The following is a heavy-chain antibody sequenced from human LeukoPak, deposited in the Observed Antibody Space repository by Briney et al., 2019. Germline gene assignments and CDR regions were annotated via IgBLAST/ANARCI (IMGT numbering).Heavy chain of an antibody. CDR3: AKSLELGAMAYYFDY. V-gene: IGHV3-30*18. D-gene: IGHD5-18*01. J-gene: IGHJ4*02. CDR2: ISYDGSNK. CDR1: GFTLSSYG. Sequence: GGSLRLSCAASGFTLSSYGMHWVRQALGKGLEWVALISYDGSNKYYADSVKGRFAISRDNSKNTLYLQMNSLRAEDTAVYYCAKSLELGAMAYYFDYWGQGTLVTVSS.